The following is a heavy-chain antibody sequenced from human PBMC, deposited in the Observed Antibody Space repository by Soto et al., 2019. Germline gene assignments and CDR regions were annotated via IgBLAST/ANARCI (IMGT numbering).Heavy chain of an antibody. CDR2: MNPNSGNT. J-gene: IGHJ5*02. V-gene: IGHV1-8*01. CDR1: GYTFTSYD. CDR3: ARNTGATINWFDP. Sequence: GASVKVSCKASGYTFTSYDINWVRQATGQGLEWMGWMNPNSGNTVYAQKFQGRVTMTRNTSISTAYMELSSLRSEDTAVYYCARNTGATINWFDPWGQGTQVTVSS. D-gene: IGHD1-26*01.